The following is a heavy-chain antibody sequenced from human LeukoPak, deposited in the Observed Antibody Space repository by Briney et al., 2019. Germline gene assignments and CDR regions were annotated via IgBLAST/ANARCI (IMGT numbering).Heavy chain of an antibody. V-gene: IGHV1-3*01. D-gene: IGHD4-17*01. J-gene: IGHJ3*02. CDR2: INAGNGNT. CDR3: ARDRDWGDYRRVTDAFDI. Sequence: GASVKVPCKASGYTFTSYAMHWVRQAPGQRLEWMGWINAGNGNTKYSQKFQGRVTITRDTSASTAYMELSSLRSEDTAVYYCARDRDWGDYRRVTDAFDIWGQGTMVTVSS. CDR1: GYTFTSYA.